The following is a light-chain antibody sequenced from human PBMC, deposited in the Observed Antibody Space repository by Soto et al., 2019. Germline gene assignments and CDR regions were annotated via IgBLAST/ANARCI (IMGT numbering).Light chain of an antibody. J-gene: IGKJ1*01. V-gene: IGKV2-24*01. Sequence: DIVMTQSPLFLPVTPGEPASISCRSSQSLLHSDGNTYLSWFQQRPGQPPRLLIYKVSDRFSGVPDRFSGSGAGTDFTLTISRVEAEDVGIYYCMQATQSHRTFGQGTKVDIK. CDR2: KVS. CDR1: QSLLHSDGNTY. CDR3: MQATQSHRT.